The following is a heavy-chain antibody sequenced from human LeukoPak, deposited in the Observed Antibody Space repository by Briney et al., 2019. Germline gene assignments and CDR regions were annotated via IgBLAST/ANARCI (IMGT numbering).Heavy chain of an antibody. V-gene: IGHV3-21*01. D-gene: IGHD4-11*01. CDR1: EFIFSNYS. CDR3: AKDLTVTSTCYFDS. J-gene: IGHJ4*02. Sequence: GGSLRLSCVVSEFIFSNYSMNWVRQAPGKGLEWVSSITSTSSYIYYADSVRGRFTISRDNAKNSLYLQMNSLRAEDTAVYYCAKDLTVTSTCYFDSWGQGTLVTVSS. CDR2: ITSTSSYI.